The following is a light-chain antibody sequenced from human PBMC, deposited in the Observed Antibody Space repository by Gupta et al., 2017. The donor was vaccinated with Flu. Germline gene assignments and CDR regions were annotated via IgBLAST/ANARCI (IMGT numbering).Light chain of an antibody. J-gene: IGKJ2*01. Sequence: DIQMTQFPSTLSASVGDRVTISCRTSQTIRSLLAWYQQKPGKAPKIRIYKTSTFRSGVPSRVSDSGYETEFTRPSESLQADDYDTNYRQFQHVFGQGTKLEIK. CDR2: KTS. V-gene: IGKV1-5*03. CDR3: QFQHV. CDR1: QTIRSL.